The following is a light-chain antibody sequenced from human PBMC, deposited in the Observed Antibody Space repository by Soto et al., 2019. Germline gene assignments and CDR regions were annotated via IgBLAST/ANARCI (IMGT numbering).Light chain of an antibody. CDR3: QSYDNSLSGSDV. CDR1: SSNIGAGYD. V-gene: IGLV1-40*01. J-gene: IGLJ1*01. Sequence: QSALTQPPSVSGAPGQRVTISCTGSSSNIGAGYDVHWYQQLPGTAPKLLIYGNSNRPSGVPDRFSGSKSGTSASLAITGLQAEDEAEYYCQSYDNSLSGSDVFGTGTKVTVL. CDR2: GNS.